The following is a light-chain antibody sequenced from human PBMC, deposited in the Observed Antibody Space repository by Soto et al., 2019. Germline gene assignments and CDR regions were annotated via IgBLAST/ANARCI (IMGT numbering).Light chain of an antibody. J-gene: IGLJ3*02. CDR3: QSYDSNIEV. Sequence: NFMLTQPHSVSESPGKTVTISCTRSSGSIASNYVQWYRQRPGSSPTTVIYEDNQRPSGVPDRFSGSIDSSSNSASLTISGLKTEDEADYYCQSYDSNIEVFGGGTKLTVL. CDR1: SGSIASNY. CDR2: EDN. V-gene: IGLV6-57*01.